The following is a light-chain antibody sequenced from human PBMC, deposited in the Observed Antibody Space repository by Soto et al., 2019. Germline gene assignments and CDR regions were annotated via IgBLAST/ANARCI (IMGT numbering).Light chain of an antibody. CDR1: QSVSSN. CDR2: GAS. CDR3: QQYNNWPRAT. Sequence: EIVMTQSPATLSVSPGEGATVSCRASQSVSSNLAWYQQKPGQAPRLLIYGASTRATGIPARFSGSGSGTEFNMTISSLQSEDFAVYYCQQYNNWPRATFGGGTKVEIK. V-gene: IGKV3-15*01. J-gene: IGKJ4*01.